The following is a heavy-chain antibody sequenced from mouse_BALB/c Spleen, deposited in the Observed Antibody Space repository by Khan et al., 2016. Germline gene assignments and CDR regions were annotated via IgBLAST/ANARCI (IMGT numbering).Heavy chain of an antibody. CDR2: IWAGGST. CDR3: ARDRYYGTSYFDY. Sequence: VQLQESGPGLVAPSQSLSITCTVSGFSLTTYGVHWVSQPPGKGLEWLGVIWAGGSTNYNSALMSRLSTSKANSKRQVFLKMNSRQTDDTATYYCARDRYYGTSYFDYWGQGTTLTVSS. J-gene: IGHJ2*01. V-gene: IGHV2-9*02. D-gene: IGHD1-1*01. CDR1: GFSLTTYG.